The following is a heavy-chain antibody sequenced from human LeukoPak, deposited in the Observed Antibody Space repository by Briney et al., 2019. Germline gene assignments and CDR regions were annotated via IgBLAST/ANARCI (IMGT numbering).Heavy chain of an antibody. Sequence: PSGTLSLTCTVSGGSISSGGYYWSWIRQHPGRGLEWIGYIYYSGSTYYNPSLKSRVTISVDTSKNQFSLKLSSVSAADTAVYYCARGGAGPNYDYVWGSYRPTRYYFDYWGQGTLVTVSS. J-gene: IGHJ4*02. CDR2: IYYSGST. CDR3: ARGGAGPNYDYVWGSYRPTRYYFDY. D-gene: IGHD3-16*02. V-gene: IGHV4-31*03. CDR1: GGSISSGGYY.